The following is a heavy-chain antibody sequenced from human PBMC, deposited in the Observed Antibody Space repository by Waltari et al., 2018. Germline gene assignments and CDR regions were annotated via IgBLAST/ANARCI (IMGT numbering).Heavy chain of an antibody. CDR1: GGSVSSDNYY. Sequence: QVQLQESGPGLVKPSETLSLTCTVSGGSVSSDNYYCSWIRQPPGKGLAWIWYIYYSGSTNYSPSLKSRVTISIDTSKNQFSLKLNSLSAADTAVYYCARVADSGDYGMDVWGQGTTVTVSS. CDR2: IYYSGST. D-gene: IGHD4-17*01. CDR3: ARVADSGDYGMDV. J-gene: IGHJ6*02. V-gene: IGHV4-61*01.